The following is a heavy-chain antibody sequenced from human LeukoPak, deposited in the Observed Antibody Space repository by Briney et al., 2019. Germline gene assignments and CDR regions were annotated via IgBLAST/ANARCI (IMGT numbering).Heavy chain of an antibody. CDR1: GDTFSSNSAA. V-gene: IGHV6-1*01. CDR3: ARACSGASCPFDY. D-gene: IGHD2-15*01. Sequence: SQTLSLTCAVSGDTFSSNSAAWDWIRQAQARGLEWLVRRYYRSKWYNDYAVSVKSRITINPDTSKNHFSLQLNSVTPEDTAVYYCARACSGASCPFDYWGQGTLVTVSS. CDR2: RYYRSKWYN. J-gene: IGHJ4*02.